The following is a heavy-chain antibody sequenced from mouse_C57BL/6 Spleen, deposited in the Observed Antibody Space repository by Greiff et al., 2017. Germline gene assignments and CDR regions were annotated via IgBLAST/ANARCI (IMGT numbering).Heavy chain of an antibody. Sequence: EVMLVESGPELVKPGASVKIPCKASGYTFTDYNMDWVKQSHGKSLEWIGDINPNNGGTIYNQKFKGKATLTVDKSSSTAYMELRSLTSEDTAVYYCARGANWEAWFAYWGQGTLVTVSA. CDR2: INPNNGGT. J-gene: IGHJ3*01. V-gene: IGHV1-18*01. D-gene: IGHD4-1*01. CDR1: GYTFTDYN. CDR3: ARGANWEAWFAY.